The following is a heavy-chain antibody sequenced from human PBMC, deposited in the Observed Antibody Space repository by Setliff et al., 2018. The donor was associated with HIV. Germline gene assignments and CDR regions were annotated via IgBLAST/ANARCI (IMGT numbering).Heavy chain of an antibody. CDR3: ARLMPNWDYFDY. CDR2: IFHTGST. D-gene: IGHD2-2*01. J-gene: IGHJ4*02. V-gene: IGHV4-34*12. CDR1: GGSFSAYH. Sequence: SETLSLTCAVYGGSFSAYHWSWIRQSPGKGLEWIGEIFHTGSTNYNPSLKSRVTISVDTSKNHFSLDVSSLTAADTALYFCARLMPNWDYFDYWGQGTQVTVSS.